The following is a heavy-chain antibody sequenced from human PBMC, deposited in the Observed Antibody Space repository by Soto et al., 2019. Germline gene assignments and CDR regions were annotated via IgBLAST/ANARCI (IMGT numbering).Heavy chain of an antibody. CDR1: GGSFSGYY. CDR2: INHSGST. D-gene: IGHD5-12*01. CDR3: ARVGKTIQIVATIRGFDY. Sequence: SETLSLTCAVYGGSFSGYYWSWIRQPPGKGLEWIGEINHSGSTNYNPSLKSRVTISVDTSKNQFSLKLSSVTAADTAVYYCARVGKTIQIVATIRGFDYWGQGTLVTVSS. J-gene: IGHJ4*02. V-gene: IGHV4-34*01.